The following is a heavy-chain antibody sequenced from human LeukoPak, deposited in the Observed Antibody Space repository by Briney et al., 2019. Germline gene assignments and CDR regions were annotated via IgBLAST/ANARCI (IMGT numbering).Heavy chain of an antibody. J-gene: IGHJ6*02. CDR2: XYNGNT. Sequence: XYNGNTNYAQKLQGRVTMTTDTSTSTAYMELRSLRSDDTAVYYCARDLGPRAADGGNGMDVWGQGTTVTVSS. V-gene: IGHV1-18*01. CDR3: ARDLGPRAADGGNGMDV. D-gene: IGHD6-13*01.